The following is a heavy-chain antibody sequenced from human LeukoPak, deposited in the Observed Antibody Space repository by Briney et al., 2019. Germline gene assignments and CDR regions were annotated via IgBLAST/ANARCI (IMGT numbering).Heavy chain of an antibody. CDR3: ARVIDFWNEYYDSYFDY. Sequence: PSETLSLTCSVSGGSIRGNYWSWIRQTQGEGLEWIGEVNYSGNTHYNPSVKSRVAISVDMSKNHLSLRLNSVTAADTAVYYCARVIDFWNEYYDSYFDYWGQGAPVIVSS. J-gene: IGHJ4*02. D-gene: IGHD3-9*01. CDR1: GGSIRGNY. CDR2: VNYSGNT. V-gene: IGHV4-34*01.